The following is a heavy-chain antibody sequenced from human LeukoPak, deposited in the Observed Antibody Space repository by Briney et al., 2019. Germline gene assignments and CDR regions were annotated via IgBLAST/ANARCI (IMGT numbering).Heavy chain of an antibody. V-gene: IGHV5-51*01. Sequence: GGSREISWQGSGSRFTTYWIGWVRQMPGRGLEGMGIIYPGDSDTRYSPSIQGQVTISADKSLSTAYLQWSRLKASDTAVYYCAKHSRTGSSFDPFEYWGQGTLVTVSS. CDR3: AKHSRTGSSFDPFEY. J-gene: IGHJ4*02. CDR2: IYPGDSDT. CDR1: GSRFTTYW. D-gene: IGHD3-10*01.